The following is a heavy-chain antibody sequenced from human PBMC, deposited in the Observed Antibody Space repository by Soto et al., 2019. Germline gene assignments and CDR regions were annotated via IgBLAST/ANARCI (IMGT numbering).Heavy chain of an antibody. CDR3: SIGVQYSGRIFDF. CDR2: TYYRSKWYN. J-gene: IGHJ4*02. V-gene: IGHV6-1*01. CDR1: GDSVSSNSAS. Sequence: QPLSLTCGISGDSVSSNSASWNWLRQSPSRGLEWLGRTYYRSKWYNDYAVSVESRITINPDTSKNHFSLQLNFVTPDDTAVYFCSIGVQYSGRIFDFWGQGTLFTVS. D-gene: IGHD1-26*01.